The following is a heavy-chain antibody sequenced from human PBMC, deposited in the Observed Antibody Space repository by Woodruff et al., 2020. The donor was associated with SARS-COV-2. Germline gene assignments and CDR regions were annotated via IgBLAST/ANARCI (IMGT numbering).Heavy chain of an antibody. J-gene: IGHJ5*02. CDR2: EDGET. CDR3: ATARVFGVANWFDP. Sequence: EDGETIYAQKFQGRVTMTEDTSTDTAYMELSSLRSEDTAVYYCATARVFGVANWFDPWGQGTLVTVSS. V-gene: IGHV1-24*01. D-gene: IGHD3-3*01.